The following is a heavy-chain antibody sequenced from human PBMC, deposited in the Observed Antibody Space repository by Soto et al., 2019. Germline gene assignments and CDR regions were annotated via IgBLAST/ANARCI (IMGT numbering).Heavy chain of an antibody. Sequence: SETLSLTCAVSGHSISSGYYWGWIRQPPGKGLEWIGSFYHSGSTYYNPSLKSRVTISVDTPKNQFSLKLSSVTAADTAVYYCARGEYYGSGNYFDYWGQGTLVTVSS. J-gene: IGHJ4*02. CDR2: FYHSGST. V-gene: IGHV4-38-2*01. CDR1: GHSISSGYY. D-gene: IGHD3-10*01. CDR3: ARGEYYGSGNYFDY.